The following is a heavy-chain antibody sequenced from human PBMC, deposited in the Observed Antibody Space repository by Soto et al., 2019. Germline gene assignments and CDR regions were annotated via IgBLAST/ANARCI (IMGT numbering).Heavy chain of an antibody. Sequence: QVQLVESGGGVVQPGRSLRLSCEASGFTFGSYPVHWVRQAPGKGLDWVAVISHDGRNQYYAASVKGRFTISRDNSKNTLYLLMSSLRADDMSVYYCARALGVYDCNYADYYAMDVWGQGTTVTVSS. D-gene: IGHD1-7*01. CDR2: ISHDGRNQ. J-gene: IGHJ6*02. CDR1: GFTFGSYP. V-gene: IGHV3-30*04. CDR3: ARALGVYDCNYADYYAMDV.